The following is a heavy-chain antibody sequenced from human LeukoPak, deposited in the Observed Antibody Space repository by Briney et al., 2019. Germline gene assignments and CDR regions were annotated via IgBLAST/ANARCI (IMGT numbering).Heavy chain of an antibody. Sequence: ASVKVSCKASGGTFSSYAISWVRQAPGQGLEWMGRIIPILGIANYAQKFQGRVTITADKSTSTAYMELSSLRSEDTAVYYCAREEDYXXPQHYWGQGTPVTVSS. CDR3: AREEDYXXPQHY. V-gene: IGHV1-69*04. CDR1: GGTFSSYA. D-gene: IGHD4-17*01. CDR2: IIPILGIA. J-gene: IGHJ4*02.